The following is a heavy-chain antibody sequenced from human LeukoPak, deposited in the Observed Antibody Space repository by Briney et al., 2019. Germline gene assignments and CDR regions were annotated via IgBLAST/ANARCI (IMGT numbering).Heavy chain of an antibody. CDR2: IYYSGST. CDR1: GGSISSYY. D-gene: IGHD2-15*01. Sequence: SETLSLTCTVSGGSISSYYWSWLRQPPGKGLEGIGYIYYSGSTNYNPSLKSRVNISVDTSKNQCSLKLSSVTAADTAVYYCARIVVVAATVYYYYYMYVWGKGTTVTVSS. J-gene: IGHJ6*03. CDR3: ARIVVVAATVYYYYYMYV. V-gene: IGHV4-59*01.